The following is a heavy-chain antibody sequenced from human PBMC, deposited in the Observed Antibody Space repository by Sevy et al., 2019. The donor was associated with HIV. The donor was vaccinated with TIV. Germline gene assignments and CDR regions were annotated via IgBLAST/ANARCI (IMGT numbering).Heavy chain of an antibody. CDR1: GFIFSTYG. Sequence: GGSLRLSCGASGFIFSTYGMHWVRQAPGKGLEWVALIWDDGSSKYYADSVQGRFTISRDNSKNTLDLQMNSLRGVDTAVYYCVSGVSIVAAGNFAYWGQGILVTVSS. V-gene: IGHV3-33*08. J-gene: IGHJ4*02. CDR3: VSGVSIVAAGNFAY. CDR2: IWDDGSSK. D-gene: IGHD6-13*01.